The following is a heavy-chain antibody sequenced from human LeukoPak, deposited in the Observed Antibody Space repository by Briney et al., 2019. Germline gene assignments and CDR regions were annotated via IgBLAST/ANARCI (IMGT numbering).Heavy chain of an antibody. Sequence: GESLKISCKGSGYSFPSYWIGWVRQMPGKGLEWMGRIDPSDSYTNYSPSFQGHVTISADKSISTAYLQWSSLKASDTAMYYCARRGDYGDSTVVDYWGQGTLVTVSS. CDR2: IDPSDSYT. CDR3: ARRGDYGDSTVVDY. D-gene: IGHD4-17*01. J-gene: IGHJ4*02. V-gene: IGHV5-10-1*01. CDR1: GYSFPSYW.